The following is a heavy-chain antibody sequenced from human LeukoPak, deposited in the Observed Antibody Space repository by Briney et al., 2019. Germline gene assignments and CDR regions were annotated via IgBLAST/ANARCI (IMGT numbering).Heavy chain of an antibody. Sequence: PSETLSLTCTVSGGSISSSLIYWGWIRQPPGKGLEWIGSIHYSGSSYYNPSLKSRVTISVDTSKNHFSLKLTSVAAADTAVYYCARATPVVTTIFDYWGQGTLVTVSS. D-gene: IGHD4-23*01. J-gene: IGHJ4*02. CDR2: IHYSGSS. CDR1: GGSISSSLIY. V-gene: IGHV4-39*02. CDR3: ARATPVVTTIFDY.